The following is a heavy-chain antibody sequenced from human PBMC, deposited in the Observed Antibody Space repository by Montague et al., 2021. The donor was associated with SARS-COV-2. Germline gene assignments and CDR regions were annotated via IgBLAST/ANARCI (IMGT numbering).Heavy chain of an antibody. D-gene: IGHD6-19*01. Sequence: SETLSLTCIVSGESIDRDTYYWGWIRQSPGKGLEWIGSLSSSGSTYYNPSLRSRVTISMDTSKNHFSLKVISVTATDTAVYFCARPGSVSGWFYFDDWGQGTLVSVSS. V-gene: IGHV4-39*02. CDR1: GESIDRDTYY. CDR3: ARPGSVSGWFYFDD. J-gene: IGHJ4*02. CDR2: LSSSGST.